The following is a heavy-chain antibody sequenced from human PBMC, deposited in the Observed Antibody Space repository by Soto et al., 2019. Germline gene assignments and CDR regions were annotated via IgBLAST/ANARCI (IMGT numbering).Heavy chain of an antibody. D-gene: IGHD2-2*02. V-gene: IGHV4-4*02. J-gene: IGHJ6*02. CDR3: ARLGYCSSTSCYRGENYYYYGMDV. CDR2: IYHSGST. Sequence: SETLSLTCAVSGGSISSSNWWSWVRQPPGKGLEWIGEIYHSGSTNYNPSLKSRVTISVDKSKNQFSLKLSSVTAADTAVYYCARLGYCSSTSCYRGENYYYYGMDVWGQGPTVTVSS. CDR1: GGSISSSNW.